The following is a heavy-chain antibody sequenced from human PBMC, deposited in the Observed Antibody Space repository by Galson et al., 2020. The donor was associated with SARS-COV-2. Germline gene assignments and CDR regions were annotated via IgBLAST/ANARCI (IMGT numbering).Heavy chain of an antibody. CDR1: GFSFSTHL. CDR3: ARYDSSWFYWYFDH. CDR2: IKQDGSEK. J-gene: IGHJ2*01. D-gene: IGHD6-13*01. V-gene: IGHV3-7*01. Sequence: GESLKISCAASGFSFSTHLMSWVRQAPGKGLEWVASIKQDGSEKYYVDSVKGRFTISRDNAKNSLYLQMNSLRAEDTAVYYCARYDSSWFYWYFDHWGRGTLVTVSS.